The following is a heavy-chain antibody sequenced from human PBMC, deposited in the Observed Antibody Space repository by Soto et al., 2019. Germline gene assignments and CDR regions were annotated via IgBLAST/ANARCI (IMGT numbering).Heavy chain of an antibody. V-gene: IGHV4-30-4*01. J-gene: IGHJ4*02. CDR1: GGSISSADYY. D-gene: IGHD4-17*01. Sequence: QVQLQESGPRLVKPSQTLSLPCTVSGGSISSADYYWSWIRQPPGEGLEWIGYIYYSGSTYYNPSLKSQFTISLDTSKNQFSLKLSSVTAADTAVYYCARVRGDDYGDSFDDWGQGTLVTVSS. CDR2: IYYSGST. CDR3: ARVRGDDYGDSFDD.